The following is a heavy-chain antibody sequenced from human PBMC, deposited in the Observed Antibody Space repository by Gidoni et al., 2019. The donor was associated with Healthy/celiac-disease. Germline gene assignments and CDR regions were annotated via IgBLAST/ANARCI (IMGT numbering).Heavy chain of an antibody. V-gene: IGHV3-23*01. CDR3: AKALAGIYYDSSGYSNYFDY. J-gene: IGHJ4*02. CDR2: ISGRGGRT. Sequence: EVQLLESGGGLVQPGGSLRLSCAASGFTFSSYAMSWVRQAPGKGLEWVSAISGRGGRTYYADSGKGRFTISRDKSKNTLYLQMNSLRAEDTAVYYCAKALAGIYYDSSGYSNYFDYWGQGTLVTVSS. CDR1: GFTFSSYA. D-gene: IGHD3-22*01.